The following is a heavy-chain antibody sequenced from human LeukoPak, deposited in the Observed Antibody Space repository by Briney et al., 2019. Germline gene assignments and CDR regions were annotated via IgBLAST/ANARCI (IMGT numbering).Heavy chain of an antibody. D-gene: IGHD6-19*01. V-gene: IGHV3-23*01. CDR3: AKGSGGWYGYYYYMDV. CDR2: ISPTAGSA. CDR1: GFTFTDYA. J-gene: IGHJ6*03. Sequence: GGSLRLSCAASGFTFTDYAMSWVRQAPGRGLEWVSSISPTAGSAYYADSVKGRFTISRDNSKNTLYLQMNSLRAEDTAVYYCAKGSGGWYGYYYYMDVWGKGTTVTVSS.